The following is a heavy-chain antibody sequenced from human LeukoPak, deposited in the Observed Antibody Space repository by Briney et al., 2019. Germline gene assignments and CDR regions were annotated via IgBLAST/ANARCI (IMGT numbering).Heavy chain of an antibody. Sequence: PGGSLRLSCAASGFTFSSYAMNWVRQAPGKGLEWVSSISNSGGSTYSADSVKGRFTISRDNSKNTLYVQMNSLRAEDTAVYYCAKSSCGSTNCYSGLWGRGTLVTVSS. D-gene: IGHD2-2*01. J-gene: IGHJ2*01. CDR2: ISNSGGST. V-gene: IGHV3-23*01. CDR3: AKSSCGSTNCYSGL. CDR1: GFTFSSYA.